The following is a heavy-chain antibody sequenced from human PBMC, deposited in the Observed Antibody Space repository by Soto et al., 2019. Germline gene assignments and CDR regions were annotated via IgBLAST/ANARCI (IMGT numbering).Heavy chain of an antibody. CDR3: ARDHESYMIVGVAAGFDP. D-gene: IGHD3-22*01. Sequence: QVQLVESGGGVVQPGRSLRLSCAASGFTFSSYAISWVRQAPGQGLEWMGGIIPIFGTANYAQKFQGRVTITADESTSTAYMELSSLRSEDTAVYYCARDHESYMIVGVAAGFDPWGQGTLVTVSS. V-gene: IGHV1-69*01. J-gene: IGHJ5*02. CDR1: GFTFSSYA. CDR2: IIPIFGTA.